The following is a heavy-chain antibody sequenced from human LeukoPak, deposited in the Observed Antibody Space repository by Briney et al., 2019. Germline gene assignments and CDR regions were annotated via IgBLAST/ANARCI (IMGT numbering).Heavy chain of an antibody. CDR2: ISSSGSTI. CDR3: ARARPRSGSYHFDY. J-gene: IGHJ4*02. D-gene: IGHD3-10*01. CDR1: GFTFSDYY. V-gene: IGHV3-11*01. Sequence: GGSLRLSCAASGFTFSDYYMSWIRQAPGRGLEWVSCISSSGSTIYYADSVKGRFTISRDNAENSLYLQMDSLRAEDTAVYYCARARPRSGSYHFDYWGQGTLVTVSS.